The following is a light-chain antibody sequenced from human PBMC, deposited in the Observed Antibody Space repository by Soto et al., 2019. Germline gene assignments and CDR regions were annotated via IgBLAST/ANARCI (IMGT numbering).Light chain of an antibody. CDR3: AAWDDSLNGVV. CDR1: SSNIGSNT. J-gene: IGLJ2*01. V-gene: IGLV1-44*01. CDR2: SNN. Sequence: QPVLTQPPSASGTPGQRGTISCDASSSNIGSNTVNWYQQLPGTAPKLLIYSNNQRPSGVPDRFSGSKSGTSASLAISGLQSEDEADYYCAAWDDSLNGVVFGGGTKLTVL.